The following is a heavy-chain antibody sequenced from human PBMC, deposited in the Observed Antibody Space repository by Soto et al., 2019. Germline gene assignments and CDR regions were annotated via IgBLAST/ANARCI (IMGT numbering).Heavy chain of an antibody. CDR2: IYYSGST. V-gene: IGHV4-30-4*01. CDR3: ARDLSITGTGWFDP. CDR1: GGSISSGDYY. Sequence: SETLALTCTVSGGSISSGDYYWSWIRQPPGKGLEWIGYIYYSGSTYYNPSLKSRVTISVDTSKNQFSLKLSSVTAADTAVYYCARDLSITGTGWFDPWGQGTLVTVSS. J-gene: IGHJ5*02. D-gene: IGHD1-7*01.